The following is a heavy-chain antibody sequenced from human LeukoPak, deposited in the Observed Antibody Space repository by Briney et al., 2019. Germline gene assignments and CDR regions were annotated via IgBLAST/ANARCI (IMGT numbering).Heavy chain of an antibody. J-gene: IGHJ4*02. CDR3: ARGYGDSSGYYLLWGYFDY. Sequence: GGSLRLSCTASGFTFDDYGMSWVRQAPGKGLEWVSGINWNGGSTGYADSVKGRFTISRDNAKNSLYLQMNSLRAEDTAVYYCARGYGDSSGYYLLWGYFDYWGQGTLVTVSS. CDR2: INWNGGST. CDR1: GFTFDDYG. V-gene: IGHV3-20*04. D-gene: IGHD3-22*01.